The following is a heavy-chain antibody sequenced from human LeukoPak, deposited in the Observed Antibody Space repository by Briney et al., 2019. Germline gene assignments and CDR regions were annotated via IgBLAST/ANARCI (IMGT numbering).Heavy chain of an antibody. Sequence: GGSLRLSCAASGFTFNSYNMNWLRQAPGKGLEGGSYISSSSSTIYYADSVKGRFTISRDSAKTSLFLQMNSLRDEDTAVYYCARAYSSSSGRDAFDSWGLGTLVTVSS. CDR3: ARAYSSSSGRDAFDS. J-gene: IGHJ3*02. D-gene: IGHD6-6*01. CDR2: ISSSSSTI. V-gene: IGHV3-48*02. CDR1: GFTFNSYN.